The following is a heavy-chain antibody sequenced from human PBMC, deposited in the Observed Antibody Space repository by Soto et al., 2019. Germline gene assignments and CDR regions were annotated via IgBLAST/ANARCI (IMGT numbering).Heavy chain of an antibody. CDR1: GFTFSSYA. D-gene: IGHD6-19*01. CDR3: ARRQLKYSSGWYGAFDI. Sequence: QVQLVESGGGVVQPGRSPRLSCAASGFTFSSYAMHWVRQAPGKGLEWVAVISYDGSNKYYADSVKGRFTISRDNSKNTLYLQMNSLRAEDTAVYYCARRQLKYSSGWYGAFDIWGQGTMVTVSS. V-gene: IGHV3-30-3*01. J-gene: IGHJ3*02. CDR2: ISYDGSNK.